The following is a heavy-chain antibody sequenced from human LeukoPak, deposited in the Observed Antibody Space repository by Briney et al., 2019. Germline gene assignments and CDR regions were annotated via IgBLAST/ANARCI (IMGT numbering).Heavy chain of an antibody. CDR1: GYTFTMYY. V-gene: IGHV1-46*01. CDR3: ARVGCGGDCYADAFDI. Sequence: ASVNVSLKPAGYTFTMYYMHWVRQAPGQGREGMGIINPSGGSTSYAQKFQGRVTMTRDTSTSTVYIELSSLRSEDTAIYYCARVGCGGDCYADAFDIWGQGTMVTVSS. D-gene: IGHD2-21*02. CDR2: INPSGGST. J-gene: IGHJ3*02.